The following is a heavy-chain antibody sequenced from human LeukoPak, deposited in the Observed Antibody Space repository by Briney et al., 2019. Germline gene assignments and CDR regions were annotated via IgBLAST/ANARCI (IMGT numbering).Heavy chain of an antibody. J-gene: IGHJ4*02. CDR1: GFTFSSYA. Sequence: GGSLRLSCAASGFTFSSYAMSWVRQAPGKGLEWVSGISGSGGNTYYADSVKGRFTISRDNSNNTLYLQMNSLRAEDTAVYYFAGLSRAGCYVFNYWGQGTLVT. D-gene: IGHD3-16*01. CDR2: ISGSGGNT. CDR3: AGLSRAGCYVFNY. V-gene: IGHV3-23*01.